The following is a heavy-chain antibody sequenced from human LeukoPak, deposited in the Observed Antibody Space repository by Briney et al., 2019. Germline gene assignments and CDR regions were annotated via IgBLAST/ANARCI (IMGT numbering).Heavy chain of an antibody. D-gene: IGHD6-13*01. J-gene: IGHJ4*02. V-gene: IGHV1-69*05. CDR3: ARVNGFSTRYSSSWYSYLAN. CDR2: IIPIFGTA. CDR1: GGTLSSYA. Sequence: SVKVSCKASGGTLSSYAISWVRQAPGQGLEWMGGIIPIFGTANYAQKFQGRVTITTDESTSTAYMELSSLRSEDTAVYYCARVNGFSTRYSSSWYSYLANWGQGTLVTVSS.